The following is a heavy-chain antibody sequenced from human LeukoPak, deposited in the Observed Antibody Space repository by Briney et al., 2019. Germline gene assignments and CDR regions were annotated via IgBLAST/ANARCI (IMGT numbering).Heavy chain of an antibody. CDR1: GYTFTSYD. J-gene: IGHJ5*02. CDR3: ARAFEMTTGVAVVWFDP. V-gene: IGHV1-8*01. CDR2: MNPNSGNT. Sequence: GASVKVSCKASGYTFTSYDINWVRQATGQGLEWMGWMNPNSGNTGYAQKFQGRVTMTRNASISTAYMELSSLRSEDTAVYYCARAFEMTTGVAVVWFDPWGQGTLVTVSS. D-gene: IGHD4-17*01.